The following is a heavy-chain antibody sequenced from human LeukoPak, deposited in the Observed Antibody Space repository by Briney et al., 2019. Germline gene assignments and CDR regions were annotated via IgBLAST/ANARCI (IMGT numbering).Heavy chain of an antibody. D-gene: IGHD2-21*01. J-gene: IGHJ5*02. Sequence: ASVKVSCKASGGTFSSYGITWVRQAPGQGLEWMGWISPYSGNTNYAQKLQGRVTMTTDTSTSTAYMELRSLRSDDTAVYYCARDERLWGFDPWGQGTLVTASS. V-gene: IGHV1-18*01. CDR1: GGTFSSYG. CDR2: ISPYSGNT. CDR3: ARDERLWGFDP.